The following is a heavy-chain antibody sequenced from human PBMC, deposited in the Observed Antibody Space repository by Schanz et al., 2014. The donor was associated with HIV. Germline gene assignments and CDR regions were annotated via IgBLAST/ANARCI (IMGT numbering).Heavy chain of an antibody. D-gene: IGHD3-22*01. J-gene: IGHJ6*02. CDR3: ARDPLPYYSDSGASFLNGLDV. CDR1: GFTFSDYA. CDR2: ITANGGA. V-gene: IGHV3-23*01. Sequence: EVQVLESGGRLAQPGGSLRLSCAASGFTFSDYALNWVRQAPGKGLEWVSGITANGGANYADSVKGRFTISRDNSKNTVYLEIRSLRAEDTAIYYCARDPLPYYSDSGASFLNGLDVWGQGTTVTVSS.